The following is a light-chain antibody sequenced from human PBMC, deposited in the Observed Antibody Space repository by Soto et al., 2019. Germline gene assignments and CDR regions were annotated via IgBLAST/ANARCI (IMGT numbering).Light chain of an antibody. CDR2: AAS. V-gene: IGKV1-8*01. J-gene: IGKJ4*01. Sequence: AIRMTQSPSSFSASTGDRVTITCRASQGISSYLAWYQQKPGKAPKLLIYAASTLQSGVPSRFSGSGSGTDFTLTISCLQSEDFATYYCQQYYSDPSFGGGTKVDIK. CDR3: QQYYSDPS. CDR1: QGISSY.